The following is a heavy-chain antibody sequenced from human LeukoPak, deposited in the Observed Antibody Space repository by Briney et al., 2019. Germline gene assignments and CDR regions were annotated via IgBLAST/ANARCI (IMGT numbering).Heavy chain of an antibody. D-gene: IGHD3-3*01. V-gene: IGHV4-61*02. CDR1: GGSISSGSYY. CDR3: AKTYYDFWSGYFDY. J-gene: IGHJ4*02. CDR2: IYTSGST. Sequence: KPSQTLSLTCTVSGGSISSGSYYWSWLRQPAGKGLEWIGRIYTSGSTNYNPSLKSRVTISVDTSKNQFSLKLSSVTAADTAVYYCAKTYYDFWSGYFDYWGQGTLVTVSS.